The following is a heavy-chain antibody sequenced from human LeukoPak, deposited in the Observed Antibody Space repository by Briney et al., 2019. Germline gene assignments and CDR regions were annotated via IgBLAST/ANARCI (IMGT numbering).Heavy chain of an antibody. CDR2: INHSGST. CDR1: GGSFSGYY. Sequence: PSETLSLTCAVYGGSFSGYYWSWIRQPPGKGLEWIGEINHSGSTNYNPSLKSRVTISVDTSKNQFSLKLSSVTAAGTAVYYCARWARLGMRKSYYFDYWGQGTLVTVSS. CDR3: ARWARLGMRKSYYFDY. D-gene: IGHD7-27*01. J-gene: IGHJ4*02. V-gene: IGHV4-34*01.